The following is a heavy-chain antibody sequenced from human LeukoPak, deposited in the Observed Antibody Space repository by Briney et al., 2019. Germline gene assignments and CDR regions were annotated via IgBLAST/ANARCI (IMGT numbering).Heavy chain of an antibody. D-gene: IGHD1-26*01. Sequence: ASVKVSRKASGYTFNTYGISWVRQASGQGPEWMGWISAHNGNTDFAQKFQGRVTMTTDRSTTTAYMELRSLRSDDTAVYYCARDRYGVRSGSCDYWGQGTLVTVSS. V-gene: IGHV1-18*01. J-gene: IGHJ4*02. CDR2: ISAHNGNT. CDR3: ARDRYGVRSGSCDY. CDR1: GYTFNTYG.